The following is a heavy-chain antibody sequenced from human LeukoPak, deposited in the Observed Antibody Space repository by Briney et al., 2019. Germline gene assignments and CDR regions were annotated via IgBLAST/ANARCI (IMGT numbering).Heavy chain of an antibody. J-gene: IGHJ4*02. V-gene: IGHV4-39*07. CDR3: ARVSGGYDY. D-gene: IGHD6-19*01. Sequence: SETLSLTCTVSGRSISSSSYYWGWIRQPAGKGREWIGSIYYSGSTYYNPSLKSRVTISVDTSKNQFSLKLSSVTAADTAVYYCARVSGGYDYWGQGTLVTVSS. CDR2: IYYSGST. CDR1: GRSISSSSYY.